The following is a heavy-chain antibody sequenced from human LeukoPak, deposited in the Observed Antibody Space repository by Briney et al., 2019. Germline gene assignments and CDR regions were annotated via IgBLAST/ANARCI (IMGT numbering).Heavy chain of an antibody. CDR3: TRGLGLWCSDL. Sequence: PGRSLRLSCAAAGFAASEFTFSSYGMHWVRQAPGKGLEWVAVIWYDGSNKYYADSVKGRFTISRDNSKNTLYLQMNSLRAEDTAVYYCTRGLGLWCSDLWGRGTLVTVSS. J-gene: IGHJ2*01. V-gene: IGHV3-33*01. D-gene: IGHD7-27*01. CDR2: IWYDGSNK. CDR1: GFAASEFTFSSYG.